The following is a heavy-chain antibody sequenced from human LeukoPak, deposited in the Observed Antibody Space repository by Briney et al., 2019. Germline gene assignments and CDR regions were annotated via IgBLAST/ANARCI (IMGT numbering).Heavy chain of an antibody. D-gene: IGHD6-19*01. V-gene: IGHV3-23*01. CDR1: GFTFSSYA. Sequence: PGGSLRLSCAASGFTFSSYAMSWVRQAPGKGLEWVSAISGSGGSTYYADSVKGRFTISRDNAKNSLYLQMNSLRAEDTAVYYCARRGQWLADYYYYGMDVWGQGTTVTVSS. CDR2: ISGSGGST. CDR3: ARRGQWLADYYYYGMDV. J-gene: IGHJ6*02.